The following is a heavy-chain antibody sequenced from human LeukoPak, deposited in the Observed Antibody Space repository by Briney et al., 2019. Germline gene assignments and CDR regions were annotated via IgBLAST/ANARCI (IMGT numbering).Heavy chain of an antibody. V-gene: IGHV4-39*02. CDR1: DDSISNSDYY. Sequence: PSETLSLTCTVADDSISNSDYYWGWIRQPPGKGLEWIGSISYAGSTYYDPSLKSRVTISVDSSNNQFSLKLTSVTAAGTAVYYCARERLPGDYFDYWGQGTLVTVSS. J-gene: IGHJ4*02. CDR2: ISYAGST. D-gene: IGHD7-27*01. CDR3: ARERLPGDYFDY.